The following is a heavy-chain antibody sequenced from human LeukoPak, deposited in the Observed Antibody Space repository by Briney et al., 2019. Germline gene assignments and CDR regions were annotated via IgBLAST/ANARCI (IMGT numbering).Heavy chain of an antibody. CDR1: GGSISNYY. CDR3: ARDSRRTYYDFWSGYSKSYDAFDI. CDR2: IYTSGST. V-gene: IGHV4-4*07. J-gene: IGHJ3*02. D-gene: IGHD3-3*01. Sequence: PSETLSLTCTVSGGSISNYYWSWIRQPAGKGLEWIGRIYTSGSTNYNPSLKSRVTISVDTSKNQFSLKLSSVTAADTAVYYCARDSRRTYYDFWSGYSKSYDAFDIWGQGTMVTVSS.